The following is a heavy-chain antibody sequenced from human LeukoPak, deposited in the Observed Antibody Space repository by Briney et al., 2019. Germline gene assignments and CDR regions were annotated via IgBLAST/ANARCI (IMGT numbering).Heavy chain of an antibody. V-gene: IGHV1-18*01. J-gene: IGHJ5*02. Sequence: GASVKVSCKASGYTFTSYGISWVRQAPGQGLEWMGWISAYNGNTNYAQKLQGKVTMTTDTSTSTAYMELRSLRSDDTAVYYCARKYFGGGHNWFDPWGQGTLVTVSS. CDR1: GYTFTSYG. D-gene: IGHD3-10*01. CDR3: ARKYFGGGHNWFDP. CDR2: ISAYNGNT.